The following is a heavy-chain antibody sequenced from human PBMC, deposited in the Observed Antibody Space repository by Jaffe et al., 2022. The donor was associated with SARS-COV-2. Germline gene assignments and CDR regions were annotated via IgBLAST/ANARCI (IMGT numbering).Heavy chain of an antibody. J-gene: IGHJ4*02. CDR2: IVVGSGNT. CDR3: AAGDYGDYRSDY. V-gene: IGHV1-58*02. CDR1: GFTFTTSA. D-gene: IGHD4-17*01. Sequence: QMQLVQSGPEVKKPGTSVKVSCKASGFTFTTSAMQWVRQARGQRLEWIGWIVVGSGNTKYAQKFQERVTITRDISTRTAYMELSSLRSDDTAVYYCAAGDYGDYRSDYWGQGTQVIVSS.